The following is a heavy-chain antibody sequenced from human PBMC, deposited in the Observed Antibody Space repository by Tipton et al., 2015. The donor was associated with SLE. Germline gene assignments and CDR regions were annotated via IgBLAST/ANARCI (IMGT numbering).Heavy chain of an antibody. CDR3: AIHHITESTLGFFDH. D-gene: IGHD1-7*01. CDR2: INPSGGST. J-gene: IGHJ4*02. Sequence: QLVQSGPEVKKPGASVKVSCKASGYTFTSYYMHWVRQAPGQGLEWMGIINPSGGSTSYAQKFQGRVTMTRDTSTSTVYMELSSLRSEDTAVYYCAIHHITESTLGFFDHWGQGTLVTVSS. V-gene: IGHV1-46*01. CDR1: GYTFTSYY.